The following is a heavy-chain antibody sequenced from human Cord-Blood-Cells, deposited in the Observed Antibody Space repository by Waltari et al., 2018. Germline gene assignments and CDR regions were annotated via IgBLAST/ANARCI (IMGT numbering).Heavy chain of an antibody. Sequence: QLQLQESGPGLVKPSETLSLTCTVSGGSISSSSYYWGWIRQPPGKGLEWIGRIYYSGSTYYNPSLKSRVTISVATSKNQFSLKLSSVTAADTAVYYCARLATFGGVIVDYWGQGTLVTVSS. J-gene: IGHJ4*02. CDR2: IYYSGST. CDR3: ARLATFGGVIVDY. D-gene: IGHD3-16*02. V-gene: IGHV4-39*01. CDR1: GGSISSSSYY.